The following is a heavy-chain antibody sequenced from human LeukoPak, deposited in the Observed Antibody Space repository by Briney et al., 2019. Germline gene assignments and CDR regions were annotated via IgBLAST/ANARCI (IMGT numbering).Heavy chain of an antibody. D-gene: IGHD3-22*01. CDR2: ISGSGGST. CDR3: AKVKYYYDSSGYYYVRYFDY. V-gene: IGHV3-23*01. Sequence: PGGSLRLSCAASGFTFSSYGMSWVRQAPGKGLEWVSAISGSGGSTYYADSVKGRFTISRDNSKNTLYLQMNSLRAEDTAVYYCAKVKYYYDSSGYYYVRYFDYWGQGTLVTVSS. CDR1: GFTFSSYG. J-gene: IGHJ4*02.